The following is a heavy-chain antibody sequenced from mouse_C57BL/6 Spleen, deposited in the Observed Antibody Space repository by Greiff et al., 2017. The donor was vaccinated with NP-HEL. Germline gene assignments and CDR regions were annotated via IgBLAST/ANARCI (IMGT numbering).Heavy chain of an antibody. D-gene: IGHD1-1*01. V-gene: IGHV14-2*01. J-gene: IGHJ4*01. CDR3: APHYYGSSWGYAMDY. Sequence: VQLKQSGAELVKPGASVKLSCTASGFNIKDYYMHWVKQRTEQGLEWIGRVDPEDGETKYAPKFQGKATITADTSSNTAYLQLSSLTSEDTAVYYCAPHYYGSSWGYAMDYWGQGTSVTVSS. CDR2: VDPEDGET. CDR1: GFNIKDYY.